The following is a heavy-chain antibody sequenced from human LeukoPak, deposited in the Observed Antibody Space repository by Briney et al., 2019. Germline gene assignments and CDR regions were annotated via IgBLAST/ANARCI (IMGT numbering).Heavy chain of an antibody. D-gene: IGHD3-10*01. V-gene: IGHV1-46*01. CDR1: GYPFTSYY. Sequence: ASVKVSCKASGYPFTSYYMHWVRQAPGQGLEWMGTINPTGDSKINAQKFQGRVTMTRTTSTSTVYMELNSLRSEYTAVYYCARDWELGFWGQGTLVTVSS. CDR2: INPTGDSK. J-gene: IGHJ4*02. CDR3: ARDWELGF.